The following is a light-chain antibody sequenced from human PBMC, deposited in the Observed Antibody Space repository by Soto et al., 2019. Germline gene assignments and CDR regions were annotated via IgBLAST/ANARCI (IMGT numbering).Light chain of an antibody. J-gene: IGKJ1*01. CDR1: QSISSW. V-gene: IGKV1-5*01. Sequence: DIQMTQSPSTLSASVGDRVTITCRASQSISSWLAWYQQKPGKAPKLLIYDASSLESGVPSRFSGSGSGTEFPRTISSLQPDDFATYYCHQYNSYAWTFGQGNKVEIK. CDR2: DAS. CDR3: HQYNSYAWT.